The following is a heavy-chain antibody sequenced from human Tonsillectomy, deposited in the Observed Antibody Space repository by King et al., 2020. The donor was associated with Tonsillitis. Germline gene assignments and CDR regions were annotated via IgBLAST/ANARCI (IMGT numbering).Heavy chain of an antibody. Sequence: QLQESGSGLVKPSQTLSLTCAVSGGSISSGGYSWSWIRQPPGKGLEWIGYIYHSGSTYYNPSLKSRVTISVDRSKNQFSLKLSSVTAADTAVYYCARAPQYCSGGSCYSEYFDYWGQGTPVTVSS. J-gene: IGHJ4*02. CDR1: GGSISSGGYS. CDR2: IYHSGST. CDR3: ARAPQYCSGGSCYSEYFDY. D-gene: IGHD2-15*01. V-gene: IGHV4-30-2*01.